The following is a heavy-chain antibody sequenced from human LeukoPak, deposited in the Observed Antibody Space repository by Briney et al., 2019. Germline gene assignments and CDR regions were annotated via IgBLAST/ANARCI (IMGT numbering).Heavy chain of an antibody. D-gene: IGHD5-18*01. CDR3: AKVPLTARDAFDI. Sequence: PSGGSLRLSCAASGFTFSSYAMSWVRQAPGKGLEWVSAISGSGGSTYYADSVKGRFTISRDNSKNTLYLQMNSLRAEDTAVYYCAKVPLTARDAFDIWGQGTMVTVSS. CDR2: ISGSGGST. V-gene: IGHV3-23*01. CDR1: GFTFSSYA. J-gene: IGHJ3*02.